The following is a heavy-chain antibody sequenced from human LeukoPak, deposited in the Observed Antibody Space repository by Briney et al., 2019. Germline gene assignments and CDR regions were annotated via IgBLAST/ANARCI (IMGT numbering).Heavy chain of an antibody. CDR1: GGSINNYY. V-gene: IGHV4-4*07. D-gene: IGHD1-26*01. CDR3: ARVHGGGSNYFDY. Sequence: ETLSLTCIVSGGSINNYYWTWIRQPAGKGLECIGRVYESGSTNYNPSLKSRVTMSVDTSKNQFSLKLSSVTAADTAVYYCARVHGGGSNYFDYWGQGTLVTVSS. CDR2: VYESGST. J-gene: IGHJ4*02.